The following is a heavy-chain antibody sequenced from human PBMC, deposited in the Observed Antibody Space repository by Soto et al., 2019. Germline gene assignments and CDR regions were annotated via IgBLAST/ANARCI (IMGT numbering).Heavy chain of an antibody. CDR1: GFTFSSYW. D-gene: IGHD6-13*01. CDR2: INSDGSST. Sequence: QPGGSLRLSCAASGFTFSSYWMHWVRQAPGKGLVWVSRINSDGSSTSYADSVKGRFTISRDNAKNTLYLQMNSLRAEDTAVYYCARDASSAAAGKSPIVRNWFDPWGQGTLVTVSS. CDR3: ARDASSAAAGKSPIVRNWFDP. V-gene: IGHV3-74*01. J-gene: IGHJ5*02.